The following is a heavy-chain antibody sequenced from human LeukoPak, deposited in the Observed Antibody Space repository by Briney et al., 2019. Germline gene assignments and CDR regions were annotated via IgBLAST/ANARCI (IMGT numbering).Heavy chain of an antibody. J-gene: IGHJ4*02. D-gene: IGHD3-16*02. Sequence: GGSLRLSCAASGFTFSSYEMNWVRQAPGKGLEWVSYISGSGSTIYYADSVKGRFTISRDNAKNSLYLQMNSLRAEDTAVYYCARSGYDYVWGSYRLRRLVDYWGQGTLVTVSS. V-gene: IGHV3-48*03. CDR1: GFTFSSYE. CDR3: ARSGYDYVWGSYRLRRLVDY. CDR2: ISGSGSTI.